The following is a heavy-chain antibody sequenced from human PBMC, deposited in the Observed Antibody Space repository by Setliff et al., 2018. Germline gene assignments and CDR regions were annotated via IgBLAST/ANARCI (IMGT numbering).Heavy chain of an antibody. V-gene: IGHV3-23*01. J-gene: IGHJ4*02. CDR2: ISGSGGST. D-gene: IGHD2-15*01. CDR1: GFTFSSYA. CDR3: AKDSSRYCSGGSCYSSY. Sequence: GSLRLSCAASGFTFSSYAMTWVRQAPGKGLEWVSAISGSGGSTYYADSVKGRFTISRDNSKNTLYLQMNSLRAEDTAVYYCAKDSSRYCSGGSCYSSYWGQGTLVTAPQ.